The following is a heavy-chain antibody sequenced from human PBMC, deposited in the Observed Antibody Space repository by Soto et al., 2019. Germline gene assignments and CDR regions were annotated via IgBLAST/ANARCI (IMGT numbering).Heavy chain of an antibody. J-gene: IGHJ4*02. CDR2: ISYDGSNK. CDR1: GFTFSSYG. Sequence: QVQLVESGGGVVQPGRSLRLSCAASGFTFSSYGMHWVRQAPGKGLEWVAVISYDGSNKYYADSVKGRFTISRDNSKNTLYLQMNSLRAEDTAVYYCAKDEECGWFGELPFDYWGQGTLVTVSS. D-gene: IGHD3-10*01. V-gene: IGHV3-30*18. CDR3: AKDEECGWFGELPFDY.